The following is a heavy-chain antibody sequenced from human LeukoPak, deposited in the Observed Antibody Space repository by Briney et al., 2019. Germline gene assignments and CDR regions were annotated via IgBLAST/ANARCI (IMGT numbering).Heavy chain of an antibody. CDR3: AGSSLDYYYGMDV. J-gene: IGHJ6*02. D-gene: IGHD2-2*01. CDR2: IYYSGST. CDR1: GGSISSGGYY. V-gene: IGHV4-31*03. Sequence: SETLSLTCTVSGGSISSGGYYWSWIRQHPGKGLEWIGYIYYSGSTYYNPSLKSRVTISVDTSKNQFSLKLSSVTAADTAVYCCAGSSLDYYYGMDVWGQGTTVTVSS.